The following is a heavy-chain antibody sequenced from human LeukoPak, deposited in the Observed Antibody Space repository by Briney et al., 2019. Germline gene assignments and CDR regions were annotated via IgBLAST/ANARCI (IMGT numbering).Heavy chain of an antibody. CDR2: INHSGST. CDR3: ARGSRGYSYGYLDYFDY. J-gene: IGHJ4*02. CDR1: GGSISSSSYY. Sequence: SETLSLTCTVSGGSISSSSYYWSWIRQPPGKGLEWIGEINHSGSTNYNPSLKSRVTISVDTSKNQFSLKLSSVTAADTAVYYCARGSRGYSYGYLDYFDYWGQGTLVTVSS. V-gene: IGHV4-39*07. D-gene: IGHD5-18*01.